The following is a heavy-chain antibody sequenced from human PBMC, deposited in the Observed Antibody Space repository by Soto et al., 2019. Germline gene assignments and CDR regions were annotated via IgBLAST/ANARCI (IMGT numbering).Heavy chain of an antibody. CDR2: ISAYNGNT. CDR3: ARENLTGITIIYYGMDV. V-gene: IGHV1-18*04. Sequence: ASVKVSCKASGYTFTSYGISWVRQAPGQGLEWMGWISAYNGNTNYAQKLQGRVTMTTDTSTSTAYMELRSLRSDDTAVYYCARENLTGITIIYYGMDVWGQGTTVTVSS. J-gene: IGHJ6*02. D-gene: IGHD3-9*01. CDR1: GYTFTSYG.